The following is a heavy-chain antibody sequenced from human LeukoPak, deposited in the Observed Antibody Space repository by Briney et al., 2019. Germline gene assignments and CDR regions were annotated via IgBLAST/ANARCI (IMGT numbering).Heavy chain of an antibody. CDR1: GFTFSSYT. CDR3: ARQNFYYYDSSACFDY. Sequence: GWSLRLSCAASGFTFSSYTMNWVRQAPGKGLEWVANIKQDGSEKYYVDSVKGRFTISRDNAKNSLYLQMNSLRAEDTAVYYCARQNFYYYDSSACFDYWGQGTPVTVSS. J-gene: IGHJ4*02. CDR2: IKQDGSEK. V-gene: IGHV3-7*01. D-gene: IGHD3-22*01.